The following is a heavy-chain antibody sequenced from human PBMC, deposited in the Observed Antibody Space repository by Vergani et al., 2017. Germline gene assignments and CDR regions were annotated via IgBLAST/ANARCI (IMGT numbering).Heavy chain of an antibody. D-gene: IGHD3-3*01. CDR3: ARQFRDFWSGYYYYYMDV. Sequence: QVQLQESGPGVVKPSQTLSLTCAVSGGSISSGDHCWTWIRQRPGKGLEWIGSINYVGRTYYIPSLQSRATVFVDTSKNQFSLKLSSVTAADTAVYYCARQFRDFWSGYYYYYMDVWGKGTTVTVSS. CDR1: GGSISSGDHC. V-gene: IGHV4-30-2*03. CDR2: INYVGRT. J-gene: IGHJ6*03.